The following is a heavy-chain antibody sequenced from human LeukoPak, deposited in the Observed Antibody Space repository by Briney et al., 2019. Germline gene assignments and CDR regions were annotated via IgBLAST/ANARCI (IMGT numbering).Heavy chain of an antibody. J-gene: IGHJ6*02. V-gene: IGHV1-69*01. CDR3: ARGHRYCSGGSCYATLGYYGMDV. D-gene: IGHD2-15*01. CDR2: IIPIFGTP. CDR1: GGTFSSYA. Sequence: SVKVSSKASGGTFSSYAISWVRQAPGQGLEWMGGIIPIFGTPNYAQKFQGRVTITADESTSTAYMELSSLRSEDTAVYYCARGHRYCSGGSCYATLGYYGMDVWGQGTTVTVSS.